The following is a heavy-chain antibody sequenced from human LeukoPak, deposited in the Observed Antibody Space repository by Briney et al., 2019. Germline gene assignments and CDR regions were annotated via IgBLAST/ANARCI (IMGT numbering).Heavy chain of an antibody. D-gene: IGHD3-16*01. J-gene: IGHJ4*02. CDR3: ASGSTYDNDY. Sequence: SSETLSLTCTVSGYSISSGYYWGWIRQPPGKGLEWIGSIYHSGSTYYNPSLKSRVTISVDTSKNQFSLKLSSVTAADTAVYYCASGSTYDNDYWGQGTLVTVSS. CDR2: IYHSGST. V-gene: IGHV4-38-2*02. CDR1: GYSISSGYY.